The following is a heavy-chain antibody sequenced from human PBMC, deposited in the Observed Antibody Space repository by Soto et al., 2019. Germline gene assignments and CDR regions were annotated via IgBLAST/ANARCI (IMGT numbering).Heavy chain of an antibody. CDR3: AGGGVRGVITRTRDYYGMDV. J-gene: IGHJ6*02. CDR1: GYSFTSYW. D-gene: IGHD3-10*01. CDR2: IYPGDSDT. Sequence: GESLKISCKGSGYSFTSYWIGWVRQMPGKGLECMGIIYPGDSDTRYSPSFQGQVTISAEKSISTAYLQWSSLKASDTAMYYCAGGGVRGVITRTRDYYGMDVWGQGTTVTVSS. V-gene: IGHV5-51*01.